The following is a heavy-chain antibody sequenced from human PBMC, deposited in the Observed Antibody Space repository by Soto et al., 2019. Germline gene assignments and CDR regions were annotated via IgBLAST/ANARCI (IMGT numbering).Heavy chain of an antibody. CDR1: GGSVSSGSYY. V-gene: IGHV4-61*01. CDR3: AREGAALYYYGIDV. Sequence: QVQLQESGPGLVKPSETLSLTCTVSGGSVSSGSYYWSWIRQPPGKGLEWIGYIYYSGSTNYNPSLKSRVTISVDTSKNQFSLKLSSVTAADTAVYYCAREGAALYYYGIDVWGQGTTVTVSS. J-gene: IGHJ6*02. D-gene: IGHD6-6*01. CDR2: IYYSGST.